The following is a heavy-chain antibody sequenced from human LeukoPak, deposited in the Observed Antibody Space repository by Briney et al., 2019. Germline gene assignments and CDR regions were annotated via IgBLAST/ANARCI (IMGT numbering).Heavy chain of an antibody. CDR2: IFYSWST. CDR1: GGSISGYY. D-gene: IGHD1-26*01. V-gene: IGHV4-59*01. CDR3: ARGEWDLLFDY. J-gene: IGHJ4*02. Sequence: SETLSLTCTVSGGSISGYYWSWIRQPPGKGLEWIGYIFYSWSTNYNPSLKSRVTISVDTSKNQFSLRLSSVTAADTAVYYCARGEWDLLFDYWGQGTLVTVSS.